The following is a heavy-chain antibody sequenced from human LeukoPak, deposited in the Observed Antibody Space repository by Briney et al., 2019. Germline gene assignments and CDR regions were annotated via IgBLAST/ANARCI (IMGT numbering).Heavy chain of an antibody. CDR2: IWYDGSNK. Sequence: PGRSLRLSCAASGFTFSSYGMHWVRQAPGKGLEWVAVIWYDGSNKYYADSVKGRFTISRDNSKNTLYLQMNSLRAEDTAVYYCARGARRTTVTSDYWGQGTLVTVSS. D-gene: IGHD4-17*01. CDR1: GFTFSSYG. V-gene: IGHV3-33*01. J-gene: IGHJ4*02. CDR3: ARGARRTTVTSDY.